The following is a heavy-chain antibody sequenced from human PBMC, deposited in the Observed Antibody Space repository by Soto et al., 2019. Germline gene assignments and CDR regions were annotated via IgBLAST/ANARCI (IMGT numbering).Heavy chain of an antibody. CDR2: INHSGST. V-gene: IGHV4-34*01. Sequence: PGKGLERIGEINHSGSTNYNPSLKSRVTISADTSKNQFSLKLSSVTAADTAVYYCARVYYDILTGYYYPDYWRHGTLVTVSS. D-gene: IGHD3-9*01. J-gene: IGHJ4*01. CDR3: ARVYYDILTGYYYPDY.